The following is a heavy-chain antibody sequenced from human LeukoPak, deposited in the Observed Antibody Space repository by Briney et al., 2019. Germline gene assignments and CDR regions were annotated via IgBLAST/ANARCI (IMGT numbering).Heavy chain of an antibody. J-gene: IGHJ4*02. CDR1: GGTFSSYA. CDR2: IIPIFGTA. Sequence: ASVKVSCKASGGTFSSYAISWLRQAPGQGLEWIGGIIPIFGTANYAQKFQGRVTITTDESTSTAYMELSSLRSEDTAVYYCARVTYDYGDQGGYWGQGTLVTVSS. V-gene: IGHV1-69*05. CDR3: ARVTYDYGDQGGY. D-gene: IGHD4-17*01.